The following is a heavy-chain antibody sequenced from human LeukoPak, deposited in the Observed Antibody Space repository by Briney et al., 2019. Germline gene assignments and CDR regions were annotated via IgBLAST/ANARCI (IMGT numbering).Heavy chain of an antibody. V-gene: IGHV4-59*12. D-gene: IGHD2-21*02. CDR3: ASGGDGPATVDY. J-gene: IGHJ4*02. CDR1: GGSISSYY. CDR2: IYYSGST. Sequence: KPSETLSLTCTVSGGSISSYYWSWIRQPPGKGLEWIGYIYYSGSTNYNPSLESRVTISVDTSKNQFSLKLISVTAADTAVYYCASGGDGPATVDYWGQGTLVTVSS.